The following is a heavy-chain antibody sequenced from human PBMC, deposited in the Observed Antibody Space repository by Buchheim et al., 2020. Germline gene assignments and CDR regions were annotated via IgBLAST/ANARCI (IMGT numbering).Heavy chain of an antibody. CDR1: GFTFSSYS. Sequence: EVQLVESGGGLVQPGGSLRLSCAASGFTFSSYSMNWVRQASGKGLEWVSYISSSSSTIYYADSVKGRFTISRDNAKHSLYLQMNSLRDEDTSVYYCVTVTYHYFDYWGQGTL. V-gene: IGHV3-48*02. J-gene: IGHJ4*02. CDR3: VTVTYHYFDY. D-gene: IGHD4-17*01. CDR2: ISSSSSTI.